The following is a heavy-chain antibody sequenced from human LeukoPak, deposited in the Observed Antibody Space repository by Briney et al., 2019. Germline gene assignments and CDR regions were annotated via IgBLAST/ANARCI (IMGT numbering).Heavy chain of an antibody. V-gene: IGHV3-11*01. CDR2: ISSSGSTI. Sequence: MTGGSLRLSCAASGFTFSDYYMSWIRQAPGKGLEWVSYISSSGSTIYYADSVKGRFTISRDNAKNSLYLQMNSLRAEDTAVYYCAREVVAARNYYYYMDDWGKGTTVTVSS. CDR1: GFTFSDYY. D-gene: IGHD2-15*01. CDR3: AREVVAARNYYYYMDD. J-gene: IGHJ6*03.